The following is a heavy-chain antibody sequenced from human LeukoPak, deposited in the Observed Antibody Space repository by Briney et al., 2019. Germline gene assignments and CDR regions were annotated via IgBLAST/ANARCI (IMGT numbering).Heavy chain of an antibody. J-gene: IGHJ4*02. D-gene: IGHD3-10*01. CDR3: ARALLWFGEPSHIDY. CDR1: GYTFTSYG. V-gene: IGHV1-18*01. CDR2: ITAYNDNT. Sequence: ASVKVACTASGYTFTSYGISWVRQAPGQGLEWMGWITAYNDNTNYAQKLQGRVTMTTHTSTSTAYMELRSLRSDDTAVYYCARALLWFGEPSHIDYWGQGTLVTASS.